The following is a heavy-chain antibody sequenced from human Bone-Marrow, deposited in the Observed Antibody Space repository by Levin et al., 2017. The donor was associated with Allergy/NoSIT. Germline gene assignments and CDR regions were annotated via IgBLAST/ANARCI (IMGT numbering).Heavy chain of an antibody. CDR3: ASSSREFGDYGALDY. D-gene: IGHD4-17*01. Sequence: SVKVSCEASGGSFSNYAINWVRQAPGQGLEWIGGIIPMFGTPNYAQKFQDRVTIAADESTTTAYMFLRNLRPEDTALYYCASSSREFGDYGALDYWGEGSLVTVSS. V-gene: IGHV1-69*13. CDR2: IIPMFGTP. CDR1: GGSFSNYA. J-gene: IGHJ4*02.